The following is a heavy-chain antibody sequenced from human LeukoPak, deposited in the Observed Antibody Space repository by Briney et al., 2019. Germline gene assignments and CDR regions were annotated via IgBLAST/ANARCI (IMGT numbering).Heavy chain of an antibody. CDR1: GFTFDDYA. J-gene: IGHJ6*02. CDR3: AKDTYSSGRTPYYGMDV. V-gene: IGHV3-9*01. D-gene: IGHD6-19*01. CDR2: ISWNSDSI. Sequence: PGGSLRLSCAASGFTFDDYAMHWVRQAPGKGLEWVSGISWNSDSIGYADPVKGRFTISRDNAKNSLYLQMNSLRAEDTALYYCAKDTYSSGRTPYYGMDVWGQGTTVTVSS.